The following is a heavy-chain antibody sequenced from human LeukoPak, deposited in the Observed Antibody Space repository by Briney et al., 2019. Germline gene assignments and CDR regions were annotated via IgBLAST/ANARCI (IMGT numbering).Heavy chain of an antibody. Sequence: SETLSLTCTVSGGSISSYYWSWIRQPPGKGLEWIGYIYYSGSTNYNPSLKSRVTISVDTSKNQFSLKLSSVTAADTAVYYCARMSKYYGSGSYRGKVPDYWGQGTLVTVSS. D-gene: IGHD3-10*01. CDR1: GGSISSYY. CDR2: IYYSGST. J-gene: IGHJ4*02. V-gene: IGHV4-59*01. CDR3: ARMSKYYGSGSYRGKVPDY.